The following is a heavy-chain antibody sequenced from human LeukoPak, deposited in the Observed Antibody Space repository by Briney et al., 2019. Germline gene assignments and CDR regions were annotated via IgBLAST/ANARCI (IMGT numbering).Heavy chain of an antibody. J-gene: IGHJ6*02. CDR3: ARAGRSYQLLPYYYYGMDV. CDR2: IYSSGST. D-gene: IGHD2-2*01. Sequence: SETLSLTCTVSGGSLSSYYWSWIRQPAGEGLEWIGRIYSSGSTNYNPSLKSRVTMSVDTSKNQFSLKLSSVTAADTAVYYCARAGRSYQLLPYYYYGMDVWGQGTTVTVSS. CDR1: GGSLSSYY. V-gene: IGHV4-4*07.